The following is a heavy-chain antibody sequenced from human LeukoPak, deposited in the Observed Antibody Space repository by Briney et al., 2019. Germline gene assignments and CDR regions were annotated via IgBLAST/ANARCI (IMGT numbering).Heavy chain of an antibody. J-gene: IGHJ4*02. CDR1: GXTFSTYA. CDR2: IGGSDGRT. D-gene: IGHD3-22*01. V-gene: IGHV3-23*01. CDR3: AKDTSDRSGYFYYFDY. Sequence: PGGSLRLSCAASGXTFSTYAMSWVRQAPGKGLDWVSAIGGSDGRTYYADSVKGRFTISRDNSKNTLYLQLNSLRAEDTAVYYCAKDTSDRSGYFYYFDYWGQGTLVTVSS.